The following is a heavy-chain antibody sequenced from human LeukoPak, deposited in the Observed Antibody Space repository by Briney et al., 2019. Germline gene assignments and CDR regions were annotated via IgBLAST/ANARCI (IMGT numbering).Heavy chain of an antibody. V-gene: IGHV4-59*01. Sequence: SETLSLTCTVSGGSISSYYWSWIRQPPGKGLEWIGYIYYSGSTNYNPSPKSRVTISVDTSKNQFSLKLSSVTAADTAVYYCAGLYYYGSGSYLSWGQGTLVTVSS. CDR3: AGLYYYGSGSYLS. CDR2: IYYSGST. CDR1: GGSISSYY. D-gene: IGHD3-10*01. J-gene: IGHJ4*02.